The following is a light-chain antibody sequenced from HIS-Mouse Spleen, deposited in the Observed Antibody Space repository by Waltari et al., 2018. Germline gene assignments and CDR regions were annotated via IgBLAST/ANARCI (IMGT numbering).Light chain of an antibody. CDR3: YSTDSSGNHRV. J-gene: IGLJ2*01. CDR1: ALPKKY. CDR2: EDS. Sequence: SYELTQPPSVSVSPGQTARITCSGDALPKKYAYWYQQKSGQAPVLVIYEDSKGPSWIPEGFSGPSSGTMATLTISGAQVEDEADYYCYSTDSSGNHRVFGGGTKLTVL. V-gene: IGLV3-10*01.